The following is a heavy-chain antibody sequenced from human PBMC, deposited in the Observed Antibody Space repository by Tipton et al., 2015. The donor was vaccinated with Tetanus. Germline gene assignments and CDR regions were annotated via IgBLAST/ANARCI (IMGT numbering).Heavy chain of an antibody. V-gene: IGHV4-4*07. CDR2: LYPSGET. CDR3: AAFSGRYIDH. Sequence: PGLVKPSDTLSLNCSVSGGAISPYYWNWIRQPAGKGLEWIGRLYPSGETNYNPTLKSRVTMSLDTSKTHLSLKLSSLTAADTAVYYCAAFSGRYIDHWGRGILVIVSS. D-gene: IGHD1-26*01. J-gene: IGHJ5*02. CDR1: GGAISPYY.